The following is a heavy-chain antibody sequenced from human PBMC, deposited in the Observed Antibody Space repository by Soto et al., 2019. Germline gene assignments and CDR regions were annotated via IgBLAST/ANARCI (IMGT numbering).Heavy chain of an antibody. V-gene: IGHV5-10-1*01. J-gene: IGHJ6*02. CDR1: GYSFSTFW. D-gene: IGHD3-3*01. CDR3: ARLPRRRTYDFFRGYPYYHYLMAV. Sequence: GEYLKISCKGSGYSFSTFWISGVRQMPGKGLEWMGRIDPSDSYTDYSPSFQGHVTISADKSISTAYLQWSSLKASDTAMYYCARLPRRRTYDFFRGYPYYHYLMAVPGQRTTVLVS. CDR2: IDPSDSYT.